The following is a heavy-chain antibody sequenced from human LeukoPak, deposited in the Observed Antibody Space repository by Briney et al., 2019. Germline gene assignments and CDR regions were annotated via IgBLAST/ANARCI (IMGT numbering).Heavy chain of an antibody. V-gene: IGHV1-8*01. J-gene: IGHJ6*03. CDR3: ASLVATQYYYYMDV. Sequence: AASVKVSCKASGYTFTSYDINWVRQATGQGLEWMGWMNPNSGNTGYAQKFQGRVTMTRNTSISTAYMELSSLRSEDTAVYYCASLVATQYYYYMDVWGKGTTVTISS. D-gene: IGHD5-12*01. CDR1: GYTFTSYD. CDR2: MNPNSGNT.